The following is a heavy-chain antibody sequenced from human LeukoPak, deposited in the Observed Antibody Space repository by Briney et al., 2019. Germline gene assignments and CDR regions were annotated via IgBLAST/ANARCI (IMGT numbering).Heavy chain of an antibody. D-gene: IGHD4-11*01. Sequence: SAGYLSLYCAASGFTFSSNAMHRLGQAQGKGLKWVAVISYDGSNTYYADTVKGRFTISRDNAKNSLYLQMNSLRAEDTAVYYCARGYDYRGTVPTDYWGQGTLVTVSS. CDR1: GFTFSSNA. CDR2: ISYDGSNT. V-gene: IGHV3-30*04. CDR3: ARGYDYRGTVPTDY. J-gene: IGHJ4*02.